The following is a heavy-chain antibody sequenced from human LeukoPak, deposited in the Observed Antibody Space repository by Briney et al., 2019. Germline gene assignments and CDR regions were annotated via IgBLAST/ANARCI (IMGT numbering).Heavy chain of an antibody. D-gene: IGHD2-2*01. CDR3: ARRYLSDGILSTFDP. Sequence: PSETLSLTCTVSGGSISSSPYYWGWIRQPPGKGLEWIGTIYYRGSTYSNPSLNSRVTISLDTSKNQFSLRLRSVTAADTALYYCARRYLSDGILSTFDPWGQGTLVTVSS. CDR2: IYYRGST. V-gene: IGHV4-39*01. J-gene: IGHJ5*02. CDR1: GGSISSSPYY.